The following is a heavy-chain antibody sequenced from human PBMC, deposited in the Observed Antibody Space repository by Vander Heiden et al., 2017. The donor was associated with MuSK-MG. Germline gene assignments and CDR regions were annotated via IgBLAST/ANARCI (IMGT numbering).Heavy chain of an antibody. V-gene: IGHV1-69*10. J-gene: IGHJ5*02. Sequence: QVQLVQSGAEVKKPGSSVTVSCKASGGPFSSYAIRWVRQAPGQGLEWMGGISPILGIANYAQKVQGRVTITADKATSTAYMELSSLRSEDTAVYYCARDTGNCTNGVCYTGFDPWGQGTLVTVSS. CDR3: ARDTGNCTNGVCYTGFDP. CDR2: ISPILGIA. CDR1: GGPFSSYA. D-gene: IGHD2-8*01.